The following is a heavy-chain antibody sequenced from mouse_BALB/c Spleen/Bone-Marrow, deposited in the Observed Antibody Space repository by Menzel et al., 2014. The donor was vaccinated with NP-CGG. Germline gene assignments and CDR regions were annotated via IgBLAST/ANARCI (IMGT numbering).Heavy chain of an antibody. D-gene: IGHD4-1*01. CDR3: ARRGNWDVRRPFDV. CDR2: ISSGGSYT. CDR1: GFTFSSYG. Sequence: EVKVVESGGDLVKPGGSLKLSCAASGFTFSSYGMSWVRQTPDKRLEWVATISSGGSYTYYPDSVKGRFTISRDNAKNTLYLQMNSLKSEDTAMYYCARRGNWDVRRPFDVWGAGTTVTVSS. V-gene: IGHV5-6*02. J-gene: IGHJ1*01.